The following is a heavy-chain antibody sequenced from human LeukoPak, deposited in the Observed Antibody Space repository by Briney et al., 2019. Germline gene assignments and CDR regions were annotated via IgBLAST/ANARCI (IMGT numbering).Heavy chain of an antibody. CDR1: GGSISSYY. CDR3: ASGLYSGSYSAHNFDY. J-gene: IGHJ4*02. Sequence: PSETLSLTCTVSGGSISSYYWSWIRQPPGKGLEWIGYIYYSGSTNYNPSLKSRVTISVDTSKNQFSLKLSSVTAADTAVYYCASGLYSGSYSAHNFDYWGQGTLVTVSS. CDR2: IYYSGST. D-gene: IGHD3-10*01. V-gene: IGHV4-59*08.